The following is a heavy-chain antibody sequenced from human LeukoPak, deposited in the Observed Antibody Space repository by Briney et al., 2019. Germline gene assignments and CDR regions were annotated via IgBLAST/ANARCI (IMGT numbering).Heavy chain of an antibody. CDR2: FDPEDGET. Sequence: ASVKVSCKVSGYTLTALSMHWVRQAPGKGLEWMGGFDPEDGETIYAQKFQGRVTMTEDTSTDTAYMELSSLRSEDKAVYYCATSYCSSTSCRSFEYFQHWGQGTLVTVSS. CDR1: GYTLTALS. J-gene: IGHJ1*01. D-gene: IGHD2-2*01. CDR3: ATSYCSSTSCRSFEYFQH. V-gene: IGHV1-24*01.